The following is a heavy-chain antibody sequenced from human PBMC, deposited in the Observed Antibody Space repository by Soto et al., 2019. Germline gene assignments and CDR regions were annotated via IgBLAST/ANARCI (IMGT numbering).Heavy chain of an antibody. Sequence: EVQLLESGGGLVQPGGSLRLSCAASGFTFSSYAMSWVRQAPGKGLEWVSAISGSGGSTYYADSVKGRFTISRDNSKNTSYLQMNSLRAEDTAVYYCAKDHYYDSSGYYCPNFDYSGQGTLVTVSS. CDR2: ISGSGGST. V-gene: IGHV3-23*01. CDR1: GFTFSSYA. CDR3: AKDHYYDSSGYYCPNFDY. D-gene: IGHD3-22*01. J-gene: IGHJ4*02.